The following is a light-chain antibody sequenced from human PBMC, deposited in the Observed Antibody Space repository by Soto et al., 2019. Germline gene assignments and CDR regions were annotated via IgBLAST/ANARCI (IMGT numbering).Light chain of an antibody. CDR2: TAS. CDR1: QSISTY. Sequence: DIQMTQSPSSLSASVGDRVTITCRASQSISTYLNWYQQNVGKAPKLLIYTASTLQSGVQSRFSGSGSGTDFTLTISNLQPEDFATYYRQQVYNTPPWTFGQGTKVEIK. J-gene: IGKJ1*01. CDR3: QQVYNTPPWT. V-gene: IGKV1-39*01.